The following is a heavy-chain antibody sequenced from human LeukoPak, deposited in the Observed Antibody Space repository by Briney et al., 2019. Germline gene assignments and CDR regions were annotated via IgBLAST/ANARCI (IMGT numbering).Heavy chain of an antibody. D-gene: IGHD4-17*01. Sequence: ASVKVSCKASGGTFSSYAISWVRQAPGQGLEWMGRIIPIFGIANYAQKFQGRVTITADKSTSTAYMELSSLRSVDTAVYYCARDETPGDYGFDYWGQGTLVTVSS. V-gene: IGHV1-69*04. CDR1: GGTFSSYA. CDR2: IIPIFGIA. J-gene: IGHJ4*02. CDR3: ARDETPGDYGFDY.